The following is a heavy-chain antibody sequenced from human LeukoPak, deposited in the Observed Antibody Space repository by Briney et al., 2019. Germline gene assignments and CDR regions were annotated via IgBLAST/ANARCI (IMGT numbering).Heavy chain of an antibody. CDR3: ARDLEGYSSSWFFDY. V-gene: IGHV3-30-3*01. D-gene: IGHD6-13*01. CDR1: GFTFSSYA. J-gene: IGHJ4*02. Sequence: GGSLRLSCAASGFTFSSYAMHWVRQAPGKGLEWVAVISYDGSNKYYADSVKGRFTISRDNSKNTLYLQMNSLRAEDTAVYYCARDLEGYSSSWFFDYWGQGTLVTVSS. CDR2: ISYDGSNK.